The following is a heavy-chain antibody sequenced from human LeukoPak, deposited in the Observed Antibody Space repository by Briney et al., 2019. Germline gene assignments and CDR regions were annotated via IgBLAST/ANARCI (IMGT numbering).Heavy chain of an antibody. CDR3: ARMPPGIAAAGTVFGWFDP. CDR2: INPSGGST. J-gene: IGHJ5*02. V-gene: IGHV1-46*01. D-gene: IGHD6-13*01. CDR1: GYTFTSYY. Sequence: ASVKVSCKASGYTFTSYYMHWVRQAPGQGLEWMGIINPSGGSTSYAQKFQGRATMTRDTSTSTVYMELSSLRSEDTAVYYCARMPPGIAAAGTVFGWFDPWGQGTLVTVSS.